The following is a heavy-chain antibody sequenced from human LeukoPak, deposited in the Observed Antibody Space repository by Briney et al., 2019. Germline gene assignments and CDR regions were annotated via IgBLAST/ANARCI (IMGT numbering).Heavy chain of an antibody. CDR1: GGSISSSSYY. Sequence: SETLSLTCTVSGGSISSSSYYWGWIRQPPGKGLEWIGSIYYSGSTYYNPSLKSRVTISVDTSKNQFSLKLSSVTAADTAVYYCARGLIVPSTIFDYWGQGALVTVSS. CDR2: IYYSGST. CDR3: ARGLIVPSTIFDY. D-gene: IGHD2-2*01. J-gene: IGHJ4*02. V-gene: IGHV4-39*07.